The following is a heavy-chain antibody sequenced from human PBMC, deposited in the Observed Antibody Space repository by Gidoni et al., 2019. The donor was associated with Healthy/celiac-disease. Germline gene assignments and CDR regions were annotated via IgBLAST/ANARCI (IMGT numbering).Heavy chain of an antibody. D-gene: IGHD2-21*02. V-gene: IGHV1-69*04. Sequence: QVQLVQSGAEVKKPGSSVKVSCKASGGTFSSYAISWVRQAPGQGLEWMGRIIPILGIAKHAQKFQGRVTITADKSTSTAYMGLSSLRSEDTAVYYCARAGHCGCDCHYFDYWGQGTLVTVSS. CDR1: GGTFSSYA. J-gene: IGHJ4*02. CDR2: IIPILGIA. CDR3: ARAGHCGCDCHYFDY.